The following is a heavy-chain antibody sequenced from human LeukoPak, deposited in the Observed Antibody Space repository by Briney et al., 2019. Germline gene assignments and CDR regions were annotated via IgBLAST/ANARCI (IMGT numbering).Heavy chain of an antibody. V-gene: IGHV3-23*01. CDR1: GFTFSSYA. Sequence: PGGSLGLSCAASGFTFSSYAMSWVRQAPGKGLEWVSAISGSGGGTYYADSVKGRFTISRDNSKNTLYLQMNSLRAEDTAVYYCAKDGSYDILTGYYLADYWGQGTLVTVSS. CDR3: AKDGSYDILTGYYLADY. J-gene: IGHJ4*02. CDR2: ISGSGGGT. D-gene: IGHD3-9*01.